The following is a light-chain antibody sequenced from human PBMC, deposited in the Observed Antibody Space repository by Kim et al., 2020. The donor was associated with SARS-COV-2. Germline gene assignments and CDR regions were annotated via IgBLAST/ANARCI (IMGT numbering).Light chain of an antibody. Sequence: DVTLTQSPLSLSATLGQPVSISCRSSQGLVFSDGNTFLNWLQQRPGPSPRDLIHRISDRDSGIPDRFSGSGSGTDFTLKPGRVEAEGAGVYYCVQGTHWFYTFRKDNKLEI. V-gene: IGKV2-30*01. CDR3: VQGTHWFYT. J-gene: IGKJ2*01. CDR1: QGLVFSDGNTF. CDR2: RIS.